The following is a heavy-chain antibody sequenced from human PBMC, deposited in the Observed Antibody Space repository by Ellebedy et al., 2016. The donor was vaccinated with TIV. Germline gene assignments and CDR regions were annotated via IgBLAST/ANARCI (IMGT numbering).Heavy chain of an antibody. CDR3: ARVGRGSGTNYYYYYGMDV. CDR1: GGSISSYY. CDR2: IYYSGST. V-gene: IGHV4-59*01. Sequence: SETLSLXXTVSGGSISSYYWSWIRQPPGKGLEWIGYIYYSGSTNYNPSLKSRVTISVDTSKNQFSLKLSSVTAADTAVYYCARVGRGSGTNYYYYYGMDVWGQGTTVTVSS. J-gene: IGHJ6*02. D-gene: IGHD3-10*01.